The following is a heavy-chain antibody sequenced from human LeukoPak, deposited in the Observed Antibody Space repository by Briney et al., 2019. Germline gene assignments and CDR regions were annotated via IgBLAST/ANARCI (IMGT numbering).Heavy chain of an antibody. V-gene: IGHV3-30-3*01. J-gene: IGHJ4*02. CDR3: AREHYGSGSYGTDFDY. Sequence: GGSLRLSCAASGFTFSSYAMHWVRQAPGKGLEWVAVISYDGSNKYYADSVKGRFTISRDNSKNTLYLQMNSLRAEDTAVYYCAREHYGSGSYGTDFDYWGQGTLVIVSS. CDR2: ISYDGSNK. CDR1: GFTFSSYA. D-gene: IGHD3-10*01.